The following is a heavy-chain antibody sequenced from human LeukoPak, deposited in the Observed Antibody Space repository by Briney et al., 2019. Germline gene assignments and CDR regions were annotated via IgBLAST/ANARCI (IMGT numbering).Heavy chain of an antibody. Sequence: GASVRVSCKASGYTFTGYYMHWVRQAPGQGLEWMGRINPNSGGTNYAQKFQGRVTMTRDTSISTAYMELSRLRSDDTAVYYCARELQDDAFDIWGQGTMVTVSS. CDR2: INPNSGGT. J-gene: IGHJ3*02. D-gene: IGHD4-11*01. V-gene: IGHV1-2*06. CDR1: GYTFTGYY. CDR3: ARELQDDAFDI.